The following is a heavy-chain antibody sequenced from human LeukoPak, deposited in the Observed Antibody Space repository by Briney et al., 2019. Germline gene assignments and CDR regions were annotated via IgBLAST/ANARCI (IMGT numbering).Heavy chain of an antibody. D-gene: IGHD2-2*01. CDR3: ARDRGYCSSTSCYGWY. CDR2: ISSSSSTI. Sequence: GGSLRLSCAASGFTFSSYSMNWVRQAPGKGLEWVSYISSSSSTIYYVDSVKGRFTISRDNAKNSLYLQMNSLRAEDTAVYYCARDRGYCSSTSCYGWYWGQGTLVTVSS. J-gene: IGHJ4*02. V-gene: IGHV3-48*01. CDR1: GFTFSSYS.